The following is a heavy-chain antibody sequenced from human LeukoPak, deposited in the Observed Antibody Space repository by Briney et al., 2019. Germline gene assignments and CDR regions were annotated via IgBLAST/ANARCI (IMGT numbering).Heavy chain of an antibody. V-gene: IGHV4-61*02. CDR3: ARVSRPSLAGTVWFDL. CDR1: GGSISSGSYY. J-gene: IGHJ5*02. D-gene: IGHD6-19*01. Sequence: SQTLSLTCTVSGGSISSGSYYWSWIRQPAGKGLEWIGRIYTSGSTNYNPSLKSRVTISVDTSKNQFSLKLSSVTAADTAVYYCARVSRPSLAGTVWFDLWGQGTLVTVSS. CDR2: IYTSGST.